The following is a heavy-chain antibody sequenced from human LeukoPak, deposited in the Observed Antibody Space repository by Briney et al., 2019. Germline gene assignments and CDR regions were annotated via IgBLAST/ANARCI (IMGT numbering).Heavy chain of an antibody. J-gene: IGHJ3*02. V-gene: IGHV3-53*01. CDR3: ARPLRTRGAFDI. CDR1: GFTVSSNY. Sequence: GGSLRLSCAASGFTVSSNYMSWVRQAPGKGLEWVSVIYSGGGTYYADSVKGRFTISRDNSKNTLSLQMNSLRAEDTAVYYCARPLRTRGAFDIWGQGTMVTVSS. D-gene: IGHD1-7*01. CDR2: IYSGGGT.